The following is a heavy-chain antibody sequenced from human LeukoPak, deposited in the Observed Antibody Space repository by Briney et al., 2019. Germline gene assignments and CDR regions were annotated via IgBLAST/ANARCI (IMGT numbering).Heavy chain of an antibody. V-gene: IGHV3-48*04. CDR2: ISSSSSTI. D-gene: IGHD2-15*01. Sequence: GGSLRLSCAASGFTFSSYSMNWVRQAPGKGLEWVSYISSSSSTIYYADSVKGRFTISRDNAKNSLYLQMNSLRAEDTAVYYCARVVVGAFDAFYIWGQGTIVPVS. CDR1: GFTFSSYS. J-gene: IGHJ3*02. CDR3: ARVVVGAFDAFYI.